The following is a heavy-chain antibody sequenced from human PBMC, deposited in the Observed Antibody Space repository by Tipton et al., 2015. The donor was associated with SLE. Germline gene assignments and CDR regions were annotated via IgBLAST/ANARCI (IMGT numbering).Heavy chain of an antibody. D-gene: IGHD6-19*01. CDR3: AAVSSALWDFGY. V-gene: IGHV4-38-2*02. CDR1: GYSISSGYY. J-gene: IGHJ4*02. Sequence: TLSLTCTVSGYSISSGYYWGWIRQPPGKGLEWIGSIYHSGSTYYNPSLKSRVTISVDTSKNQFSLKLSSVTAADTAVHYCAAVSSALWDFGYWGQGTLVTVSS. CDR2: IYHSGST.